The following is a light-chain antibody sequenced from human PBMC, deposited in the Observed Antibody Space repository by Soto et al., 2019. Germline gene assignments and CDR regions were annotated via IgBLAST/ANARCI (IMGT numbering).Light chain of an antibody. Sequence: DIQLNQSPSTLSASVGDRVTITCRASQSVDSWLAWYQQKPGKAPKLLISDDSSLESGVPSRLSGSGSGTEFTLTISSLQPDDFATYYCQQYNGPVTFGQGTRLEIK. CDR1: QSVDSW. CDR3: QQYNGPVT. CDR2: DDS. J-gene: IGKJ5*01. V-gene: IGKV1-5*01.